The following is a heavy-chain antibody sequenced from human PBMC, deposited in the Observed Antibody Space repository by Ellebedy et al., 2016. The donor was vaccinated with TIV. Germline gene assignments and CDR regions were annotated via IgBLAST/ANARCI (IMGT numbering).Heavy chain of an antibody. CDR2: ISYDESNK. Sequence: GGSLRLXXAASGFTFSSYAMHWVRQAPGKGLEWVALISYDESNKYYADSVKGRFTISRDNSKNTLYLQINSLRAEDTAVYYCARGRYSGSYNLDYWGQGTLVTVSS. J-gene: IGHJ4*02. CDR3: ARGRYSGSYNLDY. CDR1: GFTFSSYA. D-gene: IGHD1-26*01. V-gene: IGHV3-30-3*01.